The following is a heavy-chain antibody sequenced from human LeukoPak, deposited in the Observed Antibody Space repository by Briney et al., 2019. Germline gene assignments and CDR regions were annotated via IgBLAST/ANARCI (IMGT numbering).Heavy chain of an antibody. CDR2: VNSDGSTT. CDR1: GFTFSDYW. J-gene: IGHJ3*02. CDR3: AREEITVTDAFDI. D-gene: IGHD4-17*01. Sequence: PGGSLRLSCAASGFTFSDYWMHWVRQAPGKGLVWVSRVNSDGSTTSYAGSVKGRISISRDNAKNTLYLQMNSLRAEDTAVYYCAREEITVTDAFDIWGLGTMVTVSS. V-gene: IGHV3-74*01.